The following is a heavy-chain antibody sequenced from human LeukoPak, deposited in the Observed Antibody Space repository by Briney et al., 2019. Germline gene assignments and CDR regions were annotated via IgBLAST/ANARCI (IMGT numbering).Heavy chain of an antibody. V-gene: IGHV4-61*02. CDR2: LHTSGST. CDR3: ARDFGYGDYFFDD. D-gene: IGHD4-17*01. Sequence: SETLSLTCTVSGGSISSGSYYWSWIRQPAGEGLEWIGRLHTSGSTHYNPSLKSRLTMSVDTSKNQFSLKLSSVTAADTAVYYCARDFGYGDYFFDDWGQGTLVTVSS. CDR1: GGSISSGSYY. J-gene: IGHJ4*02.